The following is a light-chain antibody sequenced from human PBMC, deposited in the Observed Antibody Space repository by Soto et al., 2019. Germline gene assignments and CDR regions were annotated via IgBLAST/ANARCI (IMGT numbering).Light chain of an antibody. CDR1: QSLLFRNGYNY. CDR3: MRALESPRT. V-gene: IGKV2-28*01. Sequence: DLVMTQSPLSLPVTPGEPASISCRSSQSLLFRNGYNYLAWYLQKPGQSPQLLISLGSNRASGVPDRFSGRASGREFTLRISMVEGEGVGGYYCMRALESPRTFGQGTKVEIK. CDR2: LGS. J-gene: IGKJ1*01.